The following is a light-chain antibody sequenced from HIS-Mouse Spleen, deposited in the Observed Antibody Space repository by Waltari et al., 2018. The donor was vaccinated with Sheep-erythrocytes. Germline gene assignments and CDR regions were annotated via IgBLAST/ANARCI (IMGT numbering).Light chain of an antibody. CDR2: EDS. V-gene: IGLV3-10*01. CDR3: YSTDSSGNHYV. CDR1: ALPKKY. Sequence: SYELTQPPSVSVSPGQTARITFSGDALPKKYAYWYQQKSGQAPVLVIYEDSKRPSGIPERFSGSRSGTMANLTISGAQVEDEADYYCYSTDSSGNHYVFGTGTKVTVL. J-gene: IGLJ1*01.